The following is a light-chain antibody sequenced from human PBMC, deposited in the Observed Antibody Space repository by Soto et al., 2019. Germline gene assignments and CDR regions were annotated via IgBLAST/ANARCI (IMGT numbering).Light chain of an antibody. Sequence: DIQMTQSPSSLSASVGDRVTITCRTSQRIGTHLNWYHEKPGKAPKLLIYAASSLQSGVPSRFSGSRSGTDFTLTISSLQPEDFATYYCQQSYSNPWTVGQGTKVEIK. V-gene: IGKV1-39*01. CDR3: QQSYSNPWT. CDR2: AAS. J-gene: IGKJ1*01. CDR1: QRIGTH.